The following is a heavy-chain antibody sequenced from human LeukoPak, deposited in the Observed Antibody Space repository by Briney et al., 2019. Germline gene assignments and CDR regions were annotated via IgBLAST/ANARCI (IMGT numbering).Heavy chain of an antibody. V-gene: IGHV1-69*01. J-gene: IGHJ4*02. CDR3: ARGIEGYYDSSGYYGY. CDR1: GGTFSSYA. CDR2: IIPIFGTA. Sequence: SVKVSCKASGGTFSSYAISWVRQAPGQGLEWMGGIIPIFGTANYAQKFQGRVTITADESTSTAYMELSSLRSEDTAVYYCARGIEGYYDSSGYYGYWGQGTLVTVSS. D-gene: IGHD3-22*01.